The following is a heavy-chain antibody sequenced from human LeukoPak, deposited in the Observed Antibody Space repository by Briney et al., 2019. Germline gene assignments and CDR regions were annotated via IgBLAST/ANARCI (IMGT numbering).Heavy chain of an antibody. D-gene: IGHD6-13*01. CDR1: GFTFSSYW. CDR3: AKRGSSWYYLDY. CDR2: IKHDGTEK. J-gene: IGHJ4*02. V-gene: IGHV3-7*01. Sequence: AGGSLRLSCAASGFTFSSYWMTWVRQAPGKGLEWVAYIKHDGTEKSYVDSVKGRFTISRDNSKNTLYLQMNSLRVEDTAVYYCAKRGSSWYYLDYWGQGTLVTVSS.